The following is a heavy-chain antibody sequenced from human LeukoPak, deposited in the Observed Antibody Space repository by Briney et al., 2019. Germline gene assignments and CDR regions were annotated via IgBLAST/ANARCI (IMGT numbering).Heavy chain of an antibody. Sequence: GASVKVSCKASGYTFTSYYMHWVRQAPGQGLEWMGIINPSGGSTSYAQKFQGRVTMTRDMSTSTVYMELSSLRSEDTAVYYCARDYLTDYGGNSGGYYFDYWGQGTLVTVSS. V-gene: IGHV1-46*01. D-gene: IGHD4-23*01. CDR3: ARDYLTDYGGNSGGYYFDY. CDR1: GYTFTSYY. CDR2: INPSGGST. J-gene: IGHJ4*02.